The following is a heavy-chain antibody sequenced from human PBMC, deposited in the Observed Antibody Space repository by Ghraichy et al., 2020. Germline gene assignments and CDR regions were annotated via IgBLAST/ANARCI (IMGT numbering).Heavy chain of an antibody. CDR2: IYYSGST. CDR3: ARLPYSYGRPFDY. CDR1: GGSISSSSYY. V-gene: IGHV4-39*01. Sequence: SETLSLTCTVSGGSISSSSYYWGWIRQPPGKGLEWIGSIYYSGSTYYNPSLKSRVTISVDTSKNQFSLKLSSVTAADTAVYYCARLPYSYGRPFDYWGQGTLVTVSS. D-gene: IGHD5-18*01. J-gene: IGHJ4*02.